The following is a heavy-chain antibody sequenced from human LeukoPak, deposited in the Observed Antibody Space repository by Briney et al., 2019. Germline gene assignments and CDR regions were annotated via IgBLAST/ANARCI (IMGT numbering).Heavy chain of an antibody. CDR2: INHSGST. J-gene: IGHJ4*02. D-gene: IGHD3-22*01. CDR3: ARGGSSGFDY. CDR1: GFTFSSYA. V-gene: IGHV4-34*01. Sequence: PGGSLRLSCAASGFTFSSYAMSWVRQPPGKGLEWIGEINHSGSTNYNPSLKSRVTISVDTSKNQFSLKLSSVTAADTAVYYCARGGSSGFDYWGQGTLVTVSS.